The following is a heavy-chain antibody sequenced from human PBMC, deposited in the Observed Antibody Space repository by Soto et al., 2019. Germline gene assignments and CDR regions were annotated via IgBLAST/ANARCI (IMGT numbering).Heavy chain of an antibody. J-gene: IGHJ4*02. CDR3: ARDIGFDYVN. CDR2: IKEDGSEI. V-gene: IGHV3-7*01. Sequence: GGSLRLSCAVSAFNVMSYWMSWVRQVPGKGLEWVASIKEDGSEIYYLHSVRGRFSISRDSAGNALHLTMNYLSAEDTGVYFCARDIGFDYVNWGQGTLVTVSS. CDR1: AFNVMSYW. D-gene: IGHD3-16*01.